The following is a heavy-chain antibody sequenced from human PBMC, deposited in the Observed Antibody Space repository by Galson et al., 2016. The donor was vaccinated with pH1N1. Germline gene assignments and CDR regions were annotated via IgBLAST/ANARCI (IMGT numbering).Heavy chain of an antibody. V-gene: IGHV1-58*02. CDR3: AADSQLLFAYDI. D-gene: IGHD2-2*01. Sequence: SVKVSCKASGFIFTGSIIQWVRQASGQRLEWIGWIVVGSGDANYAQRFQERVTITRDMSKTTVYIELSSLRSEDTAVYYCAADSQLLFAYDIWGQGTMATVSS. CDR2: IVVGSGDA. J-gene: IGHJ3*02. CDR1: GFIFTGSI.